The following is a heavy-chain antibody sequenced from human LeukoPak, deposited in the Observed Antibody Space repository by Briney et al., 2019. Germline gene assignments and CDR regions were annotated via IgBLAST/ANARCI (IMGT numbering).Heavy chain of an antibody. V-gene: IGHV3-7*01. CDR2: IKQDGGEK. J-gene: IGHJ4*02. Sequence: GGSLRLSCAASGSTFSSYWMSWVRQAPGKGLEGVANIKQDGGEKYYVDSVKGRFTISRDNAKNSLYLQMNSLRAEDTAVYYCARDDGYYYDSSGYPYWGQGTLVTVSS. D-gene: IGHD3-22*01. CDR3: ARDDGYYYDSSGYPY. CDR1: GSTFSSYW.